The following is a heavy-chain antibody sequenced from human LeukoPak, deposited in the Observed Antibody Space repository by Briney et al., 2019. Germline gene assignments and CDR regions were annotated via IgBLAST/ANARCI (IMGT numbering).Heavy chain of an antibody. CDR1: GGTFSTYE. D-gene: IGHD5-18*01. Sequence: VKVSCKASGGTFSTYEVNWVRQAPGQGLEWVGRIIVVLNIANYAQRFQGRVTITADKSTNTAYMELSSLRSEDTATYYCARRSDTGVVPHHSYYCFDVWGQGTAVTVSS. V-gene: IGHV1-69*10. CDR3: ARRSDTGVVPHHSYYCFDV. J-gene: IGHJ6*02. CDR2: IIVVLNIA.